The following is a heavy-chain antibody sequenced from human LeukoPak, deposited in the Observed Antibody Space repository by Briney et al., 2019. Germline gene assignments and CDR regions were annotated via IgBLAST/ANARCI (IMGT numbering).Heavy chain of an antibody. J-gene: IGHJ4*02. V-gene: IGHV4-34*01. D-gene: IGHD6-13*01. CDR2: INHSGST. CDR3: ARARFSSSPWDY. Sequence: SETLSLTCAVYGGSFSGYCWSWIRQPPGKGLEWIGEINHSGSTNYNPSLKSRVTISVDTSKNQFSLKLSSVTAADTAVYYCARARFSSSPWDYWGQGTLVTVSS. CDR1: GGSFSGYC.